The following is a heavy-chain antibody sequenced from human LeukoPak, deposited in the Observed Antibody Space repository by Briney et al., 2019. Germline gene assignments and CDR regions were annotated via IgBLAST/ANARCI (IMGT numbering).Heavy chain of an antibody. CDR3: ARGYEMGCYYYYMDV. CDR1: GGSISSYY. D-gene: IGHD5-24*01. V-gene: IGHV4-4*09. J-gene: IGHJ6*03. CDR2: IYTSGST. Sequence: PAETLSLTCTVSGGSISSYYWSWIRQPPGKGLEWIGYIYTSGSTNYNPSLKSRVTISVDTSKNQFLLQLSSVTAADTAVYYCARGYEMGCYYYYMDVWGKGTTVTVSS.